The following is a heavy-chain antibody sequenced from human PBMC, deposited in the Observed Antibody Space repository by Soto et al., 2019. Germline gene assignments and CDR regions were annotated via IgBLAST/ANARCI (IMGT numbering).Heavy chain of an antibody. CDR1: GITISNYP. CDR3: VKDDGGYPSTAPH. V-gene: IGHV3-23*01. J-gene: IGHJ4*02. D-gene: IGHD3-22*01. Sequence: EVQLLESGGGLVQPGGSLRLSCAASGITISNYPMSWVRQAPGKGLDWVSGISGSGDRTYYADSAKGRFSISKDISKTSLFLQLDSLGVEDTAVYFFVKDDGGYPSTAPHWGQGTLVTVSS. CDR2: ISGSGDRT.